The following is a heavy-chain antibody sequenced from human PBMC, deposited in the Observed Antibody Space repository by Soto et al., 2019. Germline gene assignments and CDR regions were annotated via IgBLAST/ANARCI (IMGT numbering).Heavy chain of an antibody. CDR2: IWHDGSYK. CDR1: GFTFSSYG. CDR3: ARDVKAVAGLDL. D-gene: IGHD6-19*01. Sequence: QVQLVESGGGVVQSGTSLRLSCEASGFTFSSYGIHWVRQAPGKGLEWVAVIWHDGSYKYYADYVKGRFTISRDNSKNTLYLEMNSLRAEDTAIYYCARDVKAVAGLDLWGQGTLVSVS. J-gene: IGHJ5*02. V-gene: IGHV3-33*01.